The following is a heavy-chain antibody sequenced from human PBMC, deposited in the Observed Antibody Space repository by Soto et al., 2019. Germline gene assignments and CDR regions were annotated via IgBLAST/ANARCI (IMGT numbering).Heavy chain of an antibody. J-gene: IGHJ6*02. CDR3: ARDTIFGVVINHYGMDV. D-gene: IGHD3-3*01. CDR2: ISSSGSTI. V-gene: IGHV3-48*03. CDR1: GFTFSSYE. Sequence: PGGSLRLSCAASGFTFSSYEMNWVRQAPGKGLEWVSYISSSGSTIYYADSVKGRFTISRDNAKNSLYLQMNSLRAEDTAVYYCARDTIFGVVINHYGMDVWGQGTTVTVSS.